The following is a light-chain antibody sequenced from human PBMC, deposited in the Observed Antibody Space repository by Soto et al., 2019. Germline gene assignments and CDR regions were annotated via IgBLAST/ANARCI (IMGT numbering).Light chain of an antibody. CDR1: QSISSY. J-gene: IGKJ2*01. Sequence: DIQMTQSPSSLSASVGDRVTITCRASQSISSYLNWYLQKPGKAPKLLIYAASSLQRGVPSRFSGSGSGKDFTLTISSLQHEDFATDYCQQSDSTPRTFGQGTKLEIK. CDR2: AAS. CDR3: QQSDSTPRT. V-gene: IGKV1-39*01.